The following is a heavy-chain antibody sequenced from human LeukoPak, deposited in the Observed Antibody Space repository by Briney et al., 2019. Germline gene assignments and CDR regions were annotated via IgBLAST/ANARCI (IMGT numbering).Heavy chain of an antibody. CDR3: ARDDGYCSGGSCLDAFDI. CDR1: GGFISSSSYY. V-gene: IGHV4-39*07. CDR2: IYYSGST. J-gene: IGHJ3*02. D-gene: IGHD2-15*01. Sequence: PSETLSLTCTVSGGFISSSSYYWGWIRQPPGKGLEWIGSIYYSGSTYYNPSLKSRVTISVDTSKNQFSLKLSSVTAADTAVYYCARDDGYCSGGSCLDAFDIWGQGTMVTVSS.